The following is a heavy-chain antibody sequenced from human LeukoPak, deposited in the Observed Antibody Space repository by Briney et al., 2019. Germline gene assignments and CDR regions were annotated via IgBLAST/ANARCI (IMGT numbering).Heavy chain of an antibody. V-gene: IGHV3-9*01. CDR3: AKVGQLAY. D-gene: IGHD6-13*01. J-gene: IGHJ4*02. CDR1: GFTFDDYA. CDR2: ISWNSGSI. Sequence: PGRSLRLSCAASGFTFDDYAMHWVRQAPGKGLEWVSGISWNSGSIGYADSVKGRFTISRDNSKNTLYLQMNSLRAEDTAVYYCAKVGQLAYWGQGTLVTVSS.